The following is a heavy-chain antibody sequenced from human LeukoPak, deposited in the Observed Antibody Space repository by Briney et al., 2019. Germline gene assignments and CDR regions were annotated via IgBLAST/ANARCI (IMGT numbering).Heavy chain of an antibody. CDR2: ISYDGSNK. CDR3: AKGSDYPDN. Sequence: GGSLRLSCAASGFTFSSYGMHWVRQAPGKGLEWVAVISYDGSNKYYADSVKGRFTISRDNSKNTLYLQMNSLRAEDTCVYYCAKGSDYPDNWGQGTLVTVSS. V-gene: IGHV3-30*18. CDR1: GFTFSSYG. J-gene: IGHJ4*02.